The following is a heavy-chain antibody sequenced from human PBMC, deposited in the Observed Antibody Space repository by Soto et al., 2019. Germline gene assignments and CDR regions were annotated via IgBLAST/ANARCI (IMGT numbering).Heavy chain of an antibody. J-gene: IGHJ6*02. V-gene: IGHV1-3*01. CDR1: GYTFTSYA. D-gene: IGHD6-13*01. CDR2: INAGNGNT. CDR3: ARTPGSWFHYYYGMDV. Sequence: ASVKVSCKASGYTFTSYAMHWVRQAPGQRLEWMGWINAGNGNTKYSQKIQGRVTITRDSSASTAYMELSSLRSEDTVLYYCARTPGSWFHYYYGMDVWGQGTTVTVSS.